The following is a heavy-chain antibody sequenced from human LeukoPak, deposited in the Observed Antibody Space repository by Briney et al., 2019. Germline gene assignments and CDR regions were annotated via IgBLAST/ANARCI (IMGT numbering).Heavy chain of an antibody. CDR2: INPNSGGT. CDR3: ASGGYDFWSGYALFDY. D-gene: IGHD3-3*01. J-gene: IGHJ4*02. V-gene: IGHV1-2*02. CDR1: GYTFTGYY. Sequence: GASVKVSCKASGYTFTGYYMNWVRQAPGQGLEWMGWINPNSGGTNYAQKFQGRVTMTRDTSISTAYMELSRLRSDDTAVYYCASGGYDFWSGYALFDYWGQGTLVTVSS.